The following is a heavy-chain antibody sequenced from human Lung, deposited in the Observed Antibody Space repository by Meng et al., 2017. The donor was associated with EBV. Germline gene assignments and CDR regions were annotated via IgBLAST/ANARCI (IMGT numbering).Heavy chain of an antibody. D-gene: IGHD6-19*01. CDR2: INPSTGTT. V-gene: IGHV1-46*04. J-gene: IGHJ4*02. CDR1: GFTFTSYG. Sequence: QLQRVQCGCEWTKPGASVKVSCKASGFTFTSYGLSWVRKAPGQGLECMGIINPSTGTTTYAQNLQGRVTMTRDTSTSTVYMELSSLRSEDTAVYYCARDCLAGYTSGWQFDYWGQGTLVTVSS. CDR3: ARDCLAGYTSGWQFDY.